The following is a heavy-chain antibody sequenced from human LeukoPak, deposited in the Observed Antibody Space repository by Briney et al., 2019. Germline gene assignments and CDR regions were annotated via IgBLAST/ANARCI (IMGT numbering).Heavy chain of an antibody. J-gene: IGHJ4*02. CDR1: GYTLTELS. Sequence: ASVKVSCKVSGYTLTELSMHWVRQAPGKGLEWMGGFDPEDGETIYAQKFQGRVTMTEDTSTDTAYMELSSLRSEDTAVYYCARGLGYSNPFDYWGQGTLVTVSS. CDR3: ARGLGYSNPFDY. CDR2: FDPEDGET. V-gene: IGHV1-24*01. D-gene: IGHD4-11*01.